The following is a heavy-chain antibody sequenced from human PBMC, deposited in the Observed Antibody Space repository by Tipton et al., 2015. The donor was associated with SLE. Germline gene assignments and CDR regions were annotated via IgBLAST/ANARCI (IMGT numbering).Heavy chain of an antibody. CDR1: GDSISSSGYY. D-gene: IGHD6-19*01. J-gene: IGHJ4*02. V-gene: IGHV4-39*02. CDR2: IYDNGNT. Sequence: LRLSCTVSGDSISSSGYYWVWIRQPPGKGLEWVGSIYDNGNTYYNPSLKSRATISADTSKNLFPLKLSSVTAADMAVYYCARRSLLAVPKWGQGTLVTVSS. CDR3: ARRSLLAVPK.